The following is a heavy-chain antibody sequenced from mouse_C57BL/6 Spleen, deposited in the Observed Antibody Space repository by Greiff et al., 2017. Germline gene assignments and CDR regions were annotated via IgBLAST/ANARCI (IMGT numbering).Heavy chain of an antibody. Sequence: QVQLKQPGAELVKPGASVKLSCKASGYTFTSYWMQWVKQRPGQGLEWIGEIDPSDSYTNYTQKFKGKATLTVDTTSSTAYMQLSSLPSEDSAVYYCARWDDYDSWFAYWGQGTLVTVAA. CDR1: GYTFTSYW. J-gene: IGHJ3*01. CDR2: IDPSDSYT. V-gene: IGHV1-50*01. CDR3: ARWDDYDSWFAY. D-gene: IGHD2-4*01.